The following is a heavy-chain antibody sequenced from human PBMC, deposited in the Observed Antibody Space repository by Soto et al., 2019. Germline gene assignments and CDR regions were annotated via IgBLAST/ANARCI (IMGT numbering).Heavy chain of an antibody. V-gene: IGHV1-69*13. CDR1: GGTFSSYA. J-gene: IGHJ5*02. CDR2: IIPIFGTA. D-gene: IGHD3-3*01. CDR3: ARGNDFWSGFENWFDP. Sequence: SVKVSCKASGGTFSSYAISWVRQAPGQGLEWMGGIIPIFGTANYAQKFQGRVTITADESTSTAYMELSSLRSEDTAVYYCARGNDFWSGFENWFDPWGQGTLVTVSS.